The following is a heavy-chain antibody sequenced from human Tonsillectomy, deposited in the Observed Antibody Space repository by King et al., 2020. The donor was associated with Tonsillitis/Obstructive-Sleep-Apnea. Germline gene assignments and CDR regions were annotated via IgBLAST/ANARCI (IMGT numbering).Heavy chain of an antibody. J-gene: IGHJ6*02. V-gene: IGHV3-53*01. CDR1: GFTVSSNY. CDR3: ARGPPSEAYYYCYGMDV. CDR2: IYSGGNP. D-gene: IGHD6-19*01. Sequence: VQLVESGGGLIQPGGSLRLSCAASGFTVSSNYMSWVRQAPGKGLEWVSLIYSGGNPFYADSVKGRFTISRDNSKNTPYLQMNSLRAEDTAVYYCARGPPSEAYYYCYGMDVWGQGTTVTVSS.